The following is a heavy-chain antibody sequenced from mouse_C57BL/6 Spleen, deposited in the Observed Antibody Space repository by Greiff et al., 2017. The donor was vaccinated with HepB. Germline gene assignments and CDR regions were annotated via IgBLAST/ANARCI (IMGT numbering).Heavy chain of an antibody. D-gene: IGHD1-1*01. CDR1: GYTFTSYW. J-gene: IGHJ1*03. V-gene: IGHV1-55*01. CDR3: ARGYYGSSPWYFDV. CDR2: IYPGSGST. Sequence: QVQLQQPGAELVKPGASVKMSCKASGYTFTSYWITWVKQRPGQGLEWIGDIYPGSGSTNYNEKFKSKATLTVDTSSSTAYMQLSSLTSEDSAVYYCARGYYGSSPWYFDVWGTGTTFTVSS.